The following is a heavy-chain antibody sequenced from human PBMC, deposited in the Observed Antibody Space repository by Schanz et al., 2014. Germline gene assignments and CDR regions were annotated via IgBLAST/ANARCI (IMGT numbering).Heavy chain of an antibody. D-gene: IGHD6-13*01. J-gene: IGHJ4*02. V-gene: IGHV3-23*01. CDR1: GFNFSDYA. CDR3: ARGLIAAAGGAFDY. CDR2: ISGGGGTT. Sequence: EVQLLESGGGLVEPGGSLRLSCAASGFNFSDYAMCWVRQAPGKGLEWVSAISGGGGTTYYADSVKGRFTISRDNSKNTLYLQMNSLRAEDTAVYYCARGLIAAAGGAFDYWGQGTLVAVSA.